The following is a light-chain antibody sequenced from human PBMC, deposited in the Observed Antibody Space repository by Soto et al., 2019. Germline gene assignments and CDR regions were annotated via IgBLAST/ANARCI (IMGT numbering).Light chain of an antibody. J-gene: IGKJ1*01. CDR3: QQSYNTPWT. CDR2: AAS. Sequence: DIQMTQSPSSLTTSVGDRVTITCRASQSISTYLNWYHQKPGKAPRLLIYAASSLQNGVPSSFSGSGSGTDFTLTITSVQPEDFATCFCQQSYNTPWTFGQGTKVDI. CDR1: QSISTY. V-gene: IGKV1-39*01.